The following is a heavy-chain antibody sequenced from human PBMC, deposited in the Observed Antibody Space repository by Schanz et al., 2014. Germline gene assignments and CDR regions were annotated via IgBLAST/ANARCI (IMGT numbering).Heavy chain of an antibody. J-gene: IGHJ4*01. CDR2: ISYDGSNK. D-gene: IGHD6-13*01. Sequence: QVQLVESGGGVVQPGGSLRLSCSASGFTFSSYGLHWVRQAPGKGLEWVAVISYDGSNKYYADSVKGRFTISRDNSRNTLYLQMNSLRTEDTAVYYCAREQIMAAAGLVDYWGHGTLVTVSS. CDR1: GFTFSSYG. V-gene: IGHV3-30*05. CDR3: AREQIMAAAGLVDY.